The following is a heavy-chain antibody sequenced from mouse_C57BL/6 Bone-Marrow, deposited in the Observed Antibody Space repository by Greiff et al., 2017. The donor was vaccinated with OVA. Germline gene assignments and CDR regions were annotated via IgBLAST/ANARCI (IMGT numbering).Heavy chain of an antibody. Sequence: QVQLKESGAELARPGASVKLSCKASGYTFTSYGISWVKQRTGQGLEWIGEIYPRSGNTYYNEKFKGKATLTADKSSSTAYMELRSLTSEDSAVYFCARSGPFITTVGDQGTLVTVSA. V-gene: IGHV1-81*01. CDR2: IYPRSGNT. D-gene: IGHD1-1*01. CDR1: GYTFTSYG. CDR3: ARSGPFITTV. J-gene: IGHJ3*01.